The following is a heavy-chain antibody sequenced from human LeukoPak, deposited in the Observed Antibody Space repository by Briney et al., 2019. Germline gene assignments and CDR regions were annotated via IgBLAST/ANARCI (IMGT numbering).Heavy chain of an antibody. CDR2: MYYSGST. V-gene: IGHV4-59*08. J-gene: IGHJ4*02. D-gene: IGHD1-26*01. CDR1: GGSITSDY. Sequence: SETLSLTCTVSGGSITSDYWSWIRQPPGKGLEWIGYMYYSGSTNYNPSLKSRVTISVDTSKSQFSLKLSSVTAADTAVYYCASRGSFGYFDYWGQGTLVTVSS. CDR3: ASRGSFGYFDY.